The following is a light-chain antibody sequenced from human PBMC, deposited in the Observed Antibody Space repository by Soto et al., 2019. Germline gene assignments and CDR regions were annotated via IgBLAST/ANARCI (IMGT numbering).Light chain of an antibody. J-gene: IGLJ1*01. Sequence: QSVLTQPRSVSGSPGQSVTISCTGTSSDVGGYNYVSWYQQYPCKAPKVMIYDVKTRPSGVPDRFSGSKSGNTASLTISGLQAEDEADYYCCSYAGSYTFVFGTGTKLTVL. CDR2: DVK. CDR3: CSYAGSYTFV. CDR1: SSDVGGYNY. V-gene: IGLV2-11*01.